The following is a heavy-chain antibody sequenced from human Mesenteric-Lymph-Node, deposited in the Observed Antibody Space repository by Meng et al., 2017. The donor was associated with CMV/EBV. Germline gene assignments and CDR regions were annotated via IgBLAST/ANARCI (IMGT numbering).Heavy chain of an antibody. J-gene: IGHJ6*02. V-gene: IGHV1-2*02. CDR2: INPNSGGT. CDR3: ARAGYCSSTSCYRPIYYYGMDV. D-gene: IGHD2-2*01. CDR1: GYTFTGYY. Sequence: ASVKVSCKASGYTFTGYYMHWVRQAPGQGLEWMGWINPNSGGTNYAQKFQGRVNMTRDTSISTAYMELSRLRSDDTAVYYCARAGYCSSTSCYRPIYYYGMDVWGQGTTVTVSS.